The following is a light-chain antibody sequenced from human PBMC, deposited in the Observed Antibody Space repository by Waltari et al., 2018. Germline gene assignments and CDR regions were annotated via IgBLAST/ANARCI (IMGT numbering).Light chain of an antibody. CDR1: SSDVGGYNY. J-gene: IGLJ1*01. CDR2: DVT. Sequence: QSALTQPASVSGSPGQSITISCTGTSSDVGGYNYVSWYQQHPGKAPKLMIYDVTKRPSGVSNRCSGSKSGNTASLTISGLQAEDEADYYCSSYPSSSTYVFGTGTKVTVL. CDR3: SSYPSSSTYV. V-gene: IGLV2-14*01.